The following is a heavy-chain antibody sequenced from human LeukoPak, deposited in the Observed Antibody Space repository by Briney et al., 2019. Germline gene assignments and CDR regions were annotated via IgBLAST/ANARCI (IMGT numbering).Heavy chain of an antibody. V-gene: IGHV4-34*01. J-gene: IGHJ5*02. CDR2: INHSGST. CDR1: GGSFSGYY. D-gene: IGHD2-15*01. CDR3: ARVGRILDWFDP. Sequence: KTSETLSLTCAVYGGSFSGYYWSWIRQPPGEGLEWIGEINHSGSTNYNPSLKSRVTISVDTSKNQFSLKLNPVTAADTAVYYCARVGRILDWFDPWGQGTLVTVSS.